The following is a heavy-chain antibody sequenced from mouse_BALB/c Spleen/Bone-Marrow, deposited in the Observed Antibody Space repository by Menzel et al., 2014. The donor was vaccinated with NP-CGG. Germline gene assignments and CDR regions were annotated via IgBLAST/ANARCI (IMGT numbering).Heavy chain of an antibody. CDR3: ARGTPYAIDY. D-gene: IGHD2-14*01. V-gene: IGHV14-3*02. CDR2: IDPANGNT. Sequence: DVKLQESGAELVQPGASVKLSCTASGFNIKDTYMHWVKQRPEQGLEWIGRIDPANGNTKYDPKFQGKATITADTSSNTAFLQRSSLTSKDTAVYYCARGTPYAIDYWGQGTTATVSS. J-gene: IGHJ4*01. CDR1: GFNIKDTY.